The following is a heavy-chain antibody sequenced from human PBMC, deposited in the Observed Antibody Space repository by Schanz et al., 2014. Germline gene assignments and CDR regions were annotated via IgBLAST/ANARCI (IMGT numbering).Heavy chain of an antibody. Sequence: QVQLVESGGGVVQPGTSLRLSCAASGFTFRGHAMHWVRQAPGQGLEKVAVTSTDGTKTYYADSVKGRFTISRDNSKKTLYVQMNSLRAEDTAVYYCARDRPSGYALDFWGQGTLVTVSS. CDR2: TSTDGTKT. D-gene: IGHD5-12*01. J-gene: IGHJ4*02. V-gene: IGHV3-30*04. CDR3: ARDRPSGYALDF. CDR1: GFTFRGHA.